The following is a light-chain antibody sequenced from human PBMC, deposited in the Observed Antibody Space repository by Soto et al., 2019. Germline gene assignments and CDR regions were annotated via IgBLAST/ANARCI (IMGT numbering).Light chain of an antibody. Sequence: DIHMTQSPSSLSASVGYIFTITCQASQDIAKSVNWYQHKPGKAPKLLIYDVSNLGSGVPSRFSGSGSGTDFSFTVSSMKNEDFETYYCQQYDHLTITFGQGTRLEIK. J-gene: IGKJ5*01. CDR3: QQYDHLTIT. CDR1: QDIAKS. V-gene: IGKV1-33*01. CDR2: DVS.